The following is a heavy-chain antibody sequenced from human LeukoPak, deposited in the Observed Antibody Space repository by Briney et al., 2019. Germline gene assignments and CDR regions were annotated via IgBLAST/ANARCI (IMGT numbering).Heavy chain of an antibody. D-gene: IGHD6-19*01. J-gene: IGHJ4*02. CDR3: AREWKAGKQLLSYHFDY. V-gene: IGHV1-2*02. CDR1: GYTFTGNY. CDR2: INPKSGGT. Sequence: ASVKVSCKASGYTFTGNYMHWVRQAPGQGLEWMGWINPKSGGTNYAQKFQGRVTMTRDTSISTAYMDLSRLRSDDTAVYYCAREWKAGKQLLSYHFDYWGQGTLVTVSS.